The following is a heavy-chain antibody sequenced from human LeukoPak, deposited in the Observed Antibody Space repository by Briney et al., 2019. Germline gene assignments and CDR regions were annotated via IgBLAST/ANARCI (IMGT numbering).Heavy chain of an antibody. CDR2: MWYDGSHK. V-gene: IGHV3-33*01. Sequence: PGRSLRLSCAASGFTFSSYGMHWVRQAPGKGLEWVADMWYDGSHKYYADSVKGRFTISRDNSKNTLHLQMNSLRAEDTAVYYCARDLLLWFGELSGDSDYWGQGTLVTVSS. CDR1: GFTFSSYG. CDR3: ARDLLLWFGELSGDSDY. D-gene: IGHD3-10*01. J-gene: IGHJ4*02.